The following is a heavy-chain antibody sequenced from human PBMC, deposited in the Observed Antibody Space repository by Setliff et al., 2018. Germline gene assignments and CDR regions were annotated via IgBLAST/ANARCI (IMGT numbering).Heavy chain of an antibody. Sequence: HPGGSLRLSCAASGFTFSTYAMSWVRQAPGKGLEWVSVISGSGTATYYADSVKGRFTISRDNSKNTVYLQMNSLRAEDTAIYYCAKMVGGSRSSGSCYFDYWGQGTLVTVSS. CDR2: ISGSGTAT. D-gene: IGHD2-15*01. CDR3: AKMVGGSRSSGSCYFDY. J-gene: IGHJ4*02. CDR1: GFTFSTYA. V-gene: IGHV3-23*01.